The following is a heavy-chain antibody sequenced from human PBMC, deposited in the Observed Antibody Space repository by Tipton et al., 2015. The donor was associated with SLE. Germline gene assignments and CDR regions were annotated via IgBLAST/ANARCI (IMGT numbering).Heavy chain of an antibody. CDR3: AREDLGYGDYDY. D-gene: IGHD4-17*01. CDR1: GFTVSSNF. Sequence: GSLRLSCAASGFTVSSNFMNWVRQAPGKGLEWVSVIYSGGRAYYADSVKGRFTISRDNSKNTLYLQMNSLRVEDTAVYYCAREDLGYGDYDYWGQGTLVTVPS. CDR2: IYSGGRA. J-gene: IGHJ4*02. V-gene: IGHV3-66*02.